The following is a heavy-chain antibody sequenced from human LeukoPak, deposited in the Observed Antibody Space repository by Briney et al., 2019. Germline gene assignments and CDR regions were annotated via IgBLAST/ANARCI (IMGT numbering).Heavy chain of an antibody. Sequence: PSETLSLTCTVSGGSISSYYWSWLRQPAGKGLEWIGRIYTSGSTNYNPSLKSRVTMSVDTSKNQFSLKLSSVTAADTAVYYCARDPGSGYEEHFDYWGQGTLVTVSS. CDR3: ARDPGSGYEEHFDY. CDR1: GGSISSYY. J-gene: IGHJ4*02. D-gene: IGHD5-12*01. V-gene: IGHV4-4*07. CDR2: IYTSGST.